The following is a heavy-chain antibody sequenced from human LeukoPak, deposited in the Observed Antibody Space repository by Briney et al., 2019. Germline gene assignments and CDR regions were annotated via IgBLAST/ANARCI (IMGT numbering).Heavy chain of an antibody. J-gene: IGHJ4*02. CDR1: GGSFSGYY. CDR2: INHSGST. D-gene: IGHD3-10*01. Sequence: SETLSLTCAVYGGSFSGYYWSWIRQPPGKGLEWIGEINHSGSTNYNPSLKSRVTISVDTSKNQFSLKLSSVTAADTAVYYCARTTFTMVRGATPFDYWGQGTLVTVSS. CDR3: ARTTFTMVRGATPFDY. V-gene: IGHV4-34*01.